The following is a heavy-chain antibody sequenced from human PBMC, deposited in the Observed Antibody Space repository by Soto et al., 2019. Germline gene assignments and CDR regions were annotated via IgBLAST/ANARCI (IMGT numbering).Heavy chain of an antibody. CDR1: GGSFSGYY. D-gene: IGHD6-6*01. V-gene: IGHV4-34*01. J-gene: IGHJ6*03. CDR2: INHSGST. CDR3: ARGRIAARQLKYYYMDV. Sequence: SETLSLTCAVYGGSFSGYYWSWVRQPPGKGLEWIGEINHSGSTNYNPSLKSRVTISVDTSKNQFSLKLSSVTAADTAVYYCARGRIAARQLKYYYMDVWGKGTTVTVSS.